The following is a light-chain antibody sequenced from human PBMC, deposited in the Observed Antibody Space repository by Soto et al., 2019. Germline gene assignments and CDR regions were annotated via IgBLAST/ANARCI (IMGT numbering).Light chain of an antibody. CDR1: NSNIANNY. Sequence: QSVLTHPPSVSAAPGQEITISCSGSNSNIANNYVSWYQQLPGTAPKLLIYENTKRPSGIPDRFSGSKSGTSATLGITGLQTGDEADYYCATWDSSLRGVFGGGTKVTVL. CDR2: ENT. CDR3: ATWDSSLRGV. J-gene: IGLJ3*02. V-gene: IGLV1-51*02.